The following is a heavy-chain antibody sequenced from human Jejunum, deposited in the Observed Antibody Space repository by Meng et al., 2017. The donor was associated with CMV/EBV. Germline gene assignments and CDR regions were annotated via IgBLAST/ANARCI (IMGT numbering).Heavy chain of an antibody. CDR3: ARGRRIAARSYWLDP. V-gene: IGHV1-8*01. J-gene: IGHJ5*02. CDR1: CTVTSDD. Sequence: CTVTSDDVSWVRQATGQGLEWMGWMNPHSGNTGDAQKFQGRVTMTRNTSLSTAYMELSSLRSEDTAVYYCARGRRIAARSYWLDPWGQGTLVTVSS. D-gene: IGHD6-6*01. CDR2: MNPHSGNT.